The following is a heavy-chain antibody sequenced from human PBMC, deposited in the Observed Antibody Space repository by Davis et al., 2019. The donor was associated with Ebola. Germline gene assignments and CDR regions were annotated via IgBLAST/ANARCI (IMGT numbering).Heavy chain of an antibody. CDR1: GGSFSGYY. V-gene: IGHV4-59*01. CDR2: IYYSGST. Sequence: SETLSLTCAVYGGSFSGYYWSWIRQPPGKGLEWIGYIYYSGSTNYNPSLKSRVTISVDTSKNQFSLKLSSVTAADTAVYYCARKSYYYDSSGYHRGAFDIWGQGTMVTVSS. D-gene: IGHD3-22*01. J-gene: IGHJ3*02. CDR3: ARKSYYYDSSGYHRGAFDI.